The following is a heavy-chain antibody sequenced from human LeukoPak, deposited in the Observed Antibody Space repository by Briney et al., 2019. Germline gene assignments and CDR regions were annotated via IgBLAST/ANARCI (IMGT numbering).Heavy chain of an antibody. CDR3: AIDYYGSGSYHY. CDR2: IIPILGIA. D-gene: IGHD3-10*01. CDR1: GGTFSSYA. J-gene: IGHJ4*02. Sequence: SVKVSCKASGGTFSSYAISWVRQAPGQGLGWMGRIIPILGIANYAQKFQGRVTITADKSTSTAYMELSSLRSEDTAVYYCAIDYYGSGSYHYWGQGTLVTVSS. V-gene: IGHV1-69*04.